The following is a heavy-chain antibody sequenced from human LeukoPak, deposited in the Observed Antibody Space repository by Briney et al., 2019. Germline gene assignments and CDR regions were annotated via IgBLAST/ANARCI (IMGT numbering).Heavy chain of an antibody. D-gene: IGHD3-10*01. CDR1: GGSTRNYC. V-gene: IGHV4-59*08. CDR3: ARHLSNYGSGTYTAFDI. Sequence: PSETLSLTCTVSGGSTRNYCWSWARLPPGKGLQGIGYIHYRGNTDYSPSLKSRVTISSDTSRISLKVTSVTAADTAVYYCARHLSNYGSGTYTAFDIWGQGAMVTVSS. CDR2: IHYRGNT. J-gene: IGHJ3*02.